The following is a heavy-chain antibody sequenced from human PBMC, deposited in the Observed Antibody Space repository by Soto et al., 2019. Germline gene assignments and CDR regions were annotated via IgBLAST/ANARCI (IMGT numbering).Heavy chain of an antibody. V-gene: IGHV6-1*01. CDR3: ARGRIAAAAKQNWFDP. CDR2: TYYRSKWYN. D-gene: IGHD6-13*01. Sequence: SQTLSLTFAISGDSVSSNSSAWNCISQSPSRGLEWLGRTYYRSKWYNDYAVSVKSRITINPDTSKNQFSLQLNSVTPEDTAVYYCARGRIAAAAKQNWFDPWGQGTLVTVTS. J-gene: IGHJ5*02. CDR1: GDSVSSNSSA.